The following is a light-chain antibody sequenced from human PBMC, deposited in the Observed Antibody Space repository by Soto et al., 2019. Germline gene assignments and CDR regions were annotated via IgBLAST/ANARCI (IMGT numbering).Light chain of an antibody. V-gene: IGLV2-14*03. CDR3: GSYTTTSTLV. CDR1: SSDVGAYDY. Sequence: QSALTQPASVSGSPGQSITISCTGTSSDVGAYDYVSWYQHHPGKAPKLMIYDVSNRPAGVSNRFSGSKSGNTASLTISGLQAEDEADYYCGSYTTTSTLVFGGGTKVTVL. J-gene: IGLJ2*01. CDR2: DVS.